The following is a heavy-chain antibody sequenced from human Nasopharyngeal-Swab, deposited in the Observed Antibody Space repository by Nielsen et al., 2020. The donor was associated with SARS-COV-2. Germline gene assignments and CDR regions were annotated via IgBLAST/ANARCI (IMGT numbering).Heavy chain of an antibody. V-gene: IGHV3-30*03. CDR3: ARGPWKQWLVLLVASPFDY. J-gene: IGHJ4*02. Sequence: GESLKISCAASGFTFSSYGMHWVRQAPGKGLEWVAVISYDGSNKYYADSVKGRFTISRDNSKNTLYLQMNSLRAEDTAVYYCARGPWKQWLVLLVASPFDYRGQGTLVTVSS. CDR1: GFTFSSYG. D-gene: IGHD6-19*01. CDR2: ISYDGSNK.